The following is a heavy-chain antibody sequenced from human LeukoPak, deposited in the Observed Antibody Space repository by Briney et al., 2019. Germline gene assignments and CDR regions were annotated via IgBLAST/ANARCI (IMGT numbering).Heavy chain of an antibody. J-gene: IGHJ6*02. Sequence: GGSLRLSCAASGFTFSSYAMSWVRQAPGKGLEWVSVISGSGGSTYYADSVKGRFTISRDNSKNTLYLQMNSLRAEDTAVYYCAKGEGSGSYLDGMDVWGQGTTVTVSS. CDR3: AKGEGSGSYLDGMDV. V-gene: IGHV3-23*01. CDR2: ISGSGGST. CDR1: GFTFSSYA. D-gene: IGHD3-10*01.